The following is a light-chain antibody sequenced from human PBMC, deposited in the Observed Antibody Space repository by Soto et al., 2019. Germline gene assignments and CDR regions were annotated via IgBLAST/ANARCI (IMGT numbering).Light chain of an antibody. J-gene: IGKJ1*01. CDR2: GAS. CDR1: QSVSSSY. CDR3: QQYGSSTPWT. V-gene: IGKV3-20*01. Sequence: EIVLTQSPGTLSLSPGERATLSCRASQSVSSSYLAGYQQKPGQAPRLLIYGASSRATGIPDRFSGSGSGTDFTLTISRLEPEDFAVYYWQQYGSSTPWTFGQGTKVEIK.